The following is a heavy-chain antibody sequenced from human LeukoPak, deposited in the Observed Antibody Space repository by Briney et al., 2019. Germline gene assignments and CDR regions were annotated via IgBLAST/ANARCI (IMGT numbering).Heavy chain of an antibody. CDR3: ARGRPLYYYYMDV. CDR1: GGSISSSSYY. J-gene: IGHJ6*03. Sequence: SETLSLTCTVSGGSISSSSYYWGWIRQPPGKGLEWIGSIYYSGSTYYNPSLKSRVTISVDTSKNQFSLKLSSVTAADTAVYYCARGRPLYYYYMDVWGKGTTVTVSS. V-gene: IGHV4-39*07. CDR2: IYYSGST.